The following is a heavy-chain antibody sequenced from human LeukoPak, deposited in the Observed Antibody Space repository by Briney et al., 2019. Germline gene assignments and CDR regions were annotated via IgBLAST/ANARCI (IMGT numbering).Heavy chain of an antibody. V-gene: IGHV1-46*01. CDR3: ASGGTLITIFGEFINRPTTFDY. CDR1: GYTFTSYY. CDR2: INPSGGST. D-gene: IGHD3-3*01. J-gene: IGHJ4*02. Sequence: ASVKVSCKASGYTFTSYYMHWVRQAPGQGLEWMGIINPSGGSTSYAQKFQGRVTMTRDTSTSTVYMELSSLRSEDTAVYYCASGGTLITIFGEFINRPTTFDYWGQGTLVTVSS.